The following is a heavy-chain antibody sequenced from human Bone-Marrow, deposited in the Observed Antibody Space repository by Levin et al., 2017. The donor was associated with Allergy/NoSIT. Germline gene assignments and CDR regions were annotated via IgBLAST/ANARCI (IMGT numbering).Heavy chain of an antibody. CDR2: TFYSGST. J-gene: IGHJ6*02. V-gene: IGHV4-59*03. Sequence: PGGSLRLSCSVSGGSITSYYWSWIRLSPGKGLEWIGYTFYSGSTNYNPSLTGRVTISINTSKNQFSLKLTSVTAADSAIYYCATFTVATTFTGMDVWGQGTTVTVSS. D-gene: IGHD5-12*01. CDR1: GGSITSYY. CDR3: ATFTVATTFTGMDV.